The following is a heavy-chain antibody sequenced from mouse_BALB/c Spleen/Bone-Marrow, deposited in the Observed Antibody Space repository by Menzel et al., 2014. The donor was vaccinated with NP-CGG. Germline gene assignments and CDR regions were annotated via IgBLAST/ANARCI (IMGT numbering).Heavy chain of an antibody. Sequence: QVQLQQPGAELMKPEASVKISCKATGYTFSSYWIEWVKQRPGHGLEWIGEILPGSGRTNYNEKFKGKATFTADTSSTTAYMQLSSLTSEDSAVYYCTNTIGNAYWGRGTLVTVSA. CDR1: GYTFSSYW. D-gene: IGHD2-1*01. CDR2: ILPGSGRT. V-gene: IGHV1-9*01. CDR3: TNTIGNAY. J-gene: IGHJ3*01.